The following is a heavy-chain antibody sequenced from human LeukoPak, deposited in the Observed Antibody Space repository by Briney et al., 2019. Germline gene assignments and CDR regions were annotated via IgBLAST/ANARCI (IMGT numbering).Heavy chain of an antibody. Sequence: GGSLRLSCAASGFAFSDYYMSWIRQAPGKGLEWVSYISSSGSTIYYADSVKGRFTISRDNAKNSLYLQMNSLRAEDTAVYYCARDGKYCTNGVCYSGSYGMDVWGQGTTVTVSS. D-gene: IGHD2-8*01. CDR2: ISSSGSTI. V-gene: IGHV3-11*01. CDR1: GFAFSDYY. CDR3: ARDGKYCTNGVCYSGSYGMDV. J-gene: IGHJ6*02.